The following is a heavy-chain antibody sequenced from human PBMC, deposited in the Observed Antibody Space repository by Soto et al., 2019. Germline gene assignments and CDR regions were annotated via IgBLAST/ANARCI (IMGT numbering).Heavy chain of an antibody. CDR1: SGSISTYY. Sequence: QVQLQESGPGLVKPSETLSLTCTVSSGSISTYYWSWIRQPPGKGLEWIGYVYYSGYTNYNPSLNSRVTISVHTSKNQFSLKLTSVTAADTAVYYCARGLYGDYSWEASDIWGQGTMVTVSS. CDR2: VYYSGYT. V-gene: IGHV4-59*01. D-gene: IGHD4-17*01. J-gene: IGHJ3*02. CDR3: ARGLYGDYSWEASDI.